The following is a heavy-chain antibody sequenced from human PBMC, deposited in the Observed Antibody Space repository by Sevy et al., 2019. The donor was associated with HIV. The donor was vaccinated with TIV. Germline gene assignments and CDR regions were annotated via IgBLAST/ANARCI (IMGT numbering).Heavy chain of an antibody. CDR3: ASYPASGSEEWG. V-gene: IGHV3-11*01. CDR1: GFTFSDYY. Sequence: GSLRLSCAASGFTFSDYYMSWIRQAPGKGLEWVSYISSSGSTIYYADSVKGRFTISRDNAKNSLYLQMNSLRAEDTAVYYCASYPASGSEEWGWGQGTLVTVSS. J-gene: IGHJ4*02. CDR2: ISSSGSTI. D-gene: IGHD1-26*01.